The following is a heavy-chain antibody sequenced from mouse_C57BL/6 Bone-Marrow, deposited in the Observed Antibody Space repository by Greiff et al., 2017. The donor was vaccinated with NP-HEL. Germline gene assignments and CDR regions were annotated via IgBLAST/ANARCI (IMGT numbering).Heavy chain of an antibody. Sequence: EVQLQQSGPELVKPGASVKISCKASGYTFTDYYMNWVKQSHGKSLEWIGDINPNNGGTSYNQKFKGKATLTVDKSSSTAYMELRSLTSEDSSVYYCARTRGSFTAPFDVWGTGTTVTVSS. J-gene: IGHJ1*03. CDR3: ARTRGSFTAPFDV. CDR2: INPNNGGT. V-gene: IGHV1-26*01. CDR1: GYTFTDYY. D-gene: IGHD1-2*01.